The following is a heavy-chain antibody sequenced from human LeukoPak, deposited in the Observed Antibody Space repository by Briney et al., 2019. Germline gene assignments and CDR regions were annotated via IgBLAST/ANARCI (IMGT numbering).Heavy chain of an antibody. CDR3: ARDKSTMIVVVPDAFDI. Sequence: PGGSLRLSCAVSGFTFSSYEMNWVRQAPGKGLEWVSYISSSGSTIYYADSVKGRFTISRDNAKNSLYLQMNSLRAEDTAVYYCARDKSTMIVVVPDAFDIWGQGTMVTVSS. J-gene: IGHJ3*02. CDR2: ISSSGSTI. CDR1: GFTFSSYE. V-gene: IGHV3-48*03. D-gene: IGHD3-22*01.